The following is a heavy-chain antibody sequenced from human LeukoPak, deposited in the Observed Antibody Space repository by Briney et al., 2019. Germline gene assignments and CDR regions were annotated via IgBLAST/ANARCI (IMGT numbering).Heavy chain of an antibody. CDR1: GFAFSDCG. D-gene: IGHD1-26*01. J-gene: IGHJ6*03. CDR2: IYNDGRKQ. Sequence: GGSLRLSCAAYGFAFSDCGMHWARQAPGKGLEWVSFIYNDGRKQYYADSLKGRFTISRDNSKNMLYLQVNSVTADDTAVYYCAKDPGDSVRGYYMDVWGKGTTVTVSS. CDR3: AKDPGDSVRGYYMDV. V-gene: IGHV3-30*02.